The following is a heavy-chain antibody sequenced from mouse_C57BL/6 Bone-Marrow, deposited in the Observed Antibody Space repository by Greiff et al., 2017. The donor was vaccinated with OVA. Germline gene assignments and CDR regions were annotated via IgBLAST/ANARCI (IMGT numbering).Heavy chain of an antibody. V-gene: IGHV6-6*01. J-gene: IGHJ1*03. CDR2: IRNKANNHAT. D-gene: IGHD2-1*01. Sequence: EVKLVESGGGLVQPGGSMKLSCAASGFTFSDAWMDWVRQSPEKGLEWVAEIRNKANNHATYYAESVTGRFTISRDDSKSSVYLQMNSLRAEDTGIYYCTQIYYGNPYWYFDVWGTGTTVTVSS. CDR1: GFTFSDAW. CDR3: TQIYYGNPYWYFDV.